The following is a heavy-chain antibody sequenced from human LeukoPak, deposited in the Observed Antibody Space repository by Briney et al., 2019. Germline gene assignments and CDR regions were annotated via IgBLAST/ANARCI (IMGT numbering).Heavy chain of an antibody. CDR2: IWYDGSKT. V-gene: IGHV3-33*01. J-gene: IGHJ4*02. D-gene: IGHD1-14*01. CDR1: GYTFTDYG. Sequence: GGSLRLSCAASGYTFTDYGMHWVRQAPGKGLEWVAVIWYDGSKTYYADSVRGRFTISRDSSQNTVYLQMNSLRAEDTAVYYCARDLYTYFFDFWGQGTLVTVSP. CDR3: ARDLYTYFFDF.